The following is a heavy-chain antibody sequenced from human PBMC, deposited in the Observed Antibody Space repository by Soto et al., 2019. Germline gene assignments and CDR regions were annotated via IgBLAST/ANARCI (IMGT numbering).Heavy chain of an antibody. CDR1: GVKFSSYA. Sequence: GSLRLSCAASGVKFSSYAMSWFRQAPGKGLEWVSLISATGGGTYYADSVKGRFTISRDNSDNTLYLQVHSLRAEDTAVYYCAKDRRAGGNSAFYFDFWGQGAQVTVSS. J-gene: IGHJ5*01. D-gene: IGHD3-16*01. V-gene: IGHV3-23*01. CDR2: ISATGGGT. CDR3: AKDRRAGGNSAFYFDF.